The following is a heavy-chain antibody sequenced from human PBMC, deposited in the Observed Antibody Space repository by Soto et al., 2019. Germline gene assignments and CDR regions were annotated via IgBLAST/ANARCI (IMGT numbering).Heavy chain of an antibody. V-gene: IGHV3-21*01. CDR3: AREGYYYGSGSYGMDV. CDR1: GFTFSSYS. J-gene: IGHJ6*02. D-gene: IGHD3-10*01. Sequence: EVQLVESGGGLVKPGGSLRLSCAASGFTFSSYSMNWVRQAPGKGLEWVSSISSSSSYIYYANSVKGRFTISRDNAKNSLYLQMNSLRAEDTAVYYCAREGYYYGSGSYGMDVWGQGTTVTVSS. CDR2: ISSSSSYI.